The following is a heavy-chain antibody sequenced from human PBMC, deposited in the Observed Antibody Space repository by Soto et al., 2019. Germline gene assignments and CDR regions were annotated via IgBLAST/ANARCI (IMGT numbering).Heavy chain of an antibody. V-gene: IGHV3-72*01. CDR2: SRNKANSFST. CDR1: GFTFSDHY. D-gene: IGHD2-21*01. CDR3: TRNAYNYGPGDY. J-gene: IGHJ4*02. Sequence: GGSLRLSCEVSGFTFSDHYMDWVRQAPGKGLEWVGRSRNKANSFSTAYAPSVKGRFTISRDDSKSSLYLQMNSLKTDDTAVYYCTRNAYNYGPGDYWGQGTLVTVSS.